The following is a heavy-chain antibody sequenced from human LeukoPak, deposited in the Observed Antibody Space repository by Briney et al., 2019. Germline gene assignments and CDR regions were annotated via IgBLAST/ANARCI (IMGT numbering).Heavy chain of an antibody. Sequence: PGGSLRLSCAASGFTFSSYWMSWVRQAPGKGLEWVANIKQDGSEKYYVDSVKGRFTISRDNAKNSLYLQMNSLRAEDTAVYYCARDFATFYYDSSGYTNWFDPWGQGTLVTVSS. CDR3: ARDFATFYYDSSGYTNWFDP. CDR2: IKQDGSEK. CDR1: GFTFSSYW. J-gene: IGHJ5*02. D-gene: IGHD3-22*01. V-gene: IGHV3-7*01.